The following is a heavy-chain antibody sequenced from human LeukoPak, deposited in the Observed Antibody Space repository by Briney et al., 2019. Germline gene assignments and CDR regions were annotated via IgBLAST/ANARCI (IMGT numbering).Heavy chain of an antibody. V-gene: IGHV3-48*03. D-gene: IGHD2-21*01. CDR1: GFTFSSYE. J-gene: IGHJ6*02. Sequence: GGSLRLSCAASGFTFSSYEMNWVRQAPRKGLEWVSYISSSGTTIYYADSVRGRFTVSRDNAKNSLFLQMNSLRAEDTAVYYCARDLLERYGGGALYYYYGMDVWGQGTTVTVSS. CDR3: ARDLLERYGGGALYYYYGMDV. CDR2: ISSSGTTI.